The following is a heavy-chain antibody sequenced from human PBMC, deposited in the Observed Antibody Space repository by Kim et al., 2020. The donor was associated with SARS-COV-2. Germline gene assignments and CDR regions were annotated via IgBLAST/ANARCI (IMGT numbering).Heavy chain of an antibody. Sequence: SVKVSCKASVGTFSSYAISWVRQAPGQGLEWMGGIIPIFGTANYAQKFQGRVTITADESTSTAYMALSSLRSEDTAVYYCASTVVVPAATGPPMYNWLDPWGQGTLVTVSS. V-gene: IGHV1-69*13. CDR3: ASTVVVPAATGPPMYNWLDP. D-gene: IGHD2-2*01. J-gene: IGHJ5*02. CDR2: IIPIFGTA. CDR1: VGTFSSYA.